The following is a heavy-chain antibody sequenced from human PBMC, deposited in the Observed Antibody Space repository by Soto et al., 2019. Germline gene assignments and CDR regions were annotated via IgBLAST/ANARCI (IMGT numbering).Heavy chain of an antibody. D-gene: IGHD6-19*01. Sequence: GASVKVSCKASGCTFTGYYMHWVRQAPGQGLEWMGWINPNSGGTNYAQKFQGRVTMTRDTSISTAYMELSRLRSDDTAVYYCARIAVAGTYYYYGMDVWGQGTLVTVSS. CDR1: GCTFTGYY. V-gene: IGHV1-2*02. J-gene: IGHJ6*02. CDR2: INPNSGGT. CDR3: ARIAVAGTYYYYGMDV.